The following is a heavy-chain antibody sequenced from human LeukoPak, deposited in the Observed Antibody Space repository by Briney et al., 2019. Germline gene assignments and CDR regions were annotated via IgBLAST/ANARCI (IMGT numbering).Heavy chain of an antibody. D-gene: IGHD6-19*01. CDR1: GFTFSSYA. Sequence: GGSLRLSCAASGFTFSSYAMSWVRQAPGKGLEWVSAISGSGGSTYYADSVKGRFAISRDNSKNTLYLQMNSLRAEDTAVYYCAKLKYSSGWSLGYWGQGTLVTVSS. V-gene: IGHV3-23*01. J-gene: IGHJ4*02. CDR2: ISGSGGST. CDR3: AKLKYSSGWSLGY.